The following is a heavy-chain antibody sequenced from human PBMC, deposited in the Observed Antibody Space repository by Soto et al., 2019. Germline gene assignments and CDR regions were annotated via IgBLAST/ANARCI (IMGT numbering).Heavy chain of an antibody. J-gene: IGHJ3*02. D-gene: IGHD3-3*01. CDR3: ERGGGVGVAGSAAFDM. CDR1: GYPVTASY. Sequence: QLHLVQSGAVVKKPGASVTVSCSASGYPVTASYMHWVRQAPGRGLEWMGGINPATGAAKYTQTFQGRVPMTRATSTSTVFMELSGVTSEDTAVFYCERGGGVGVAGSAAFDMWGQGTLVTVSS. V-gene: IGHV1-2*02. CDR2: INPATGAA.